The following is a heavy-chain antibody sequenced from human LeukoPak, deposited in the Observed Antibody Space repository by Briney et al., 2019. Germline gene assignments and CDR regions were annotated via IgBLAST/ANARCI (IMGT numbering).Heavy chain of an antibody. CDR1: GFTFSSYS. CDR3: AGDRANGDYSSFDY. Sequence: PGGSLRLSCAASGFTFSSYSMNWVRQAPGKGLEWVSSISSSSSYIYYADSVKGRFTISRDNAKNSLYLQMNSLRAEDTAVYYCAGDRANGDYSSFDYWGQGTLVTVSS. CDR2: ISSSSSYI. J-gene: IGHJ4*02. V-gene: IGHV3-21*01. D-gene: IGHD4-17*01.